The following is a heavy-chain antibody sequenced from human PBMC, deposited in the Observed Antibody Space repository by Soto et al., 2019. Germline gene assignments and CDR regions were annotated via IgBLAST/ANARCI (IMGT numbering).Heavy chain of an antibody. CDR3: GKASSHYGSGSYYTNDY. Sequence: QVQLVESGGGVVQPGRSLRLSCAASGYTFRSYGMHWVRQAPGKGLEWVAVISNDGINRFYADSAKGRFTISRDDSRYTVYRQMKSLRIEDTAGYYCGKASSHYGSGSYYTNDYWGQGTLVTVSS. CDR1: GYTFRSYG. CDR2: ISNDGINR. V-gene: IGHV3-30*18. J-gene: IGHJ4*02. D-gene: IGHD3-10*01.